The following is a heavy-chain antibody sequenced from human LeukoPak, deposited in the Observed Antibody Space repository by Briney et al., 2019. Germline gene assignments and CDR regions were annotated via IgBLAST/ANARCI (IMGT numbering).Heavy chain of an antibody. Sequence: TGGSLRLSCAASGFTFSSYWMSWVPQAPGKGLEWVANIKQDGSEKYYVDSVKGRFTISRDNAKNSLYLQMNSLRAEDTAVYYCAKGPYYYDSSGYPYFDYWGQGTLVTVSS. CDR1: GFTFSSYW. CDR2: IKQDGSEK. CDR3: AKGPYYYDSSGYPYFDY. D-gene: IGHD3-22*01. J-gene: IGHJ4*02. V-gene: IGHV3-7*01.